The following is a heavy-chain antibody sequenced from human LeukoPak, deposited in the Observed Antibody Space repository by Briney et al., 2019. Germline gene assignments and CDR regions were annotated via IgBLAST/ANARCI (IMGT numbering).Heavy chain of an antibody. Sequence: SETLSLTCTVSGYSISSGYYWGWIRQPPGKGLEWIGSIYHSGSTYYNPSLKSRVTISVDTSKNQFSLKLSSVTAADTTVYYCARSGSSGPYNWFDPWGQGTLVTVSS. CDR3: ARSGSSGPYNWFDP. CDR2: IYHSGST. CDR1: GYSISSGYY. J-gene: IGHJ5*02. V-gene: IGHV4-38-2*02. D-gene: IGHD6-13*01.